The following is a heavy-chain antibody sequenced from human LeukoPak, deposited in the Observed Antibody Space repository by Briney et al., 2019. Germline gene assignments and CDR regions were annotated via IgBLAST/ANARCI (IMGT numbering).Heavy chain of an antibody. D-gene: IGHD1-1*01. CDR2: INPSGGST. J-gene: IGHJ4*02. CDR1: GYTFTSYY. Sequence: GASVMVSCKASGYTFTSYYMHWVRQAPGQGLEWMGIINPSGGSTSYAQKFQGRVTITRDTSTSTVYMELSSLRSEDTAVYYCARNGQDGTLGNWGQGTLVTVSS. CDR3: ARNGQDGTLGN. V-gene: IGHV1-46*01.